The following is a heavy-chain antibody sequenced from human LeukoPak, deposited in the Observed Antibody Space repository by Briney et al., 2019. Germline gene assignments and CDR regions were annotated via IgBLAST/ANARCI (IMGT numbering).Heavy chain of an antibody. J-gene: IGHJ4*02. V-gene: IGHV4-59*08. D-gene: IGHD6-13*01. CDR3: ARHRARYSSGWSFDY. Sequence: SETLSLTCTVSGGSISSYYWSWIRQPPGKGLEWIGYIYYSGSTNYNPSLKSRVTISVDTSKNQFSLKLSSVTAADTAVYYCARHRARYSSGWSFDYWGQGTLVTVSS. CDR2: IYYSGST. CDR1: GGSISSYY.